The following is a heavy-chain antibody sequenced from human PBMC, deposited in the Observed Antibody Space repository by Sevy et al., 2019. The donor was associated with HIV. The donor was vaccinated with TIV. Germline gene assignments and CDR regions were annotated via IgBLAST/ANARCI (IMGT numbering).Heavy chain of an antibody. J-gene: IGHJ5*02. Sequence: GGSLRLSCAASGFTFSSYAMSWVRQAPGKGLEWVSAISGSGGSTYYADSVKGRFTISRDNSKNTLYLQMNSLRAEDTAVYYFAKAGGQWLPTGGFDPWGQGTLVTVSS. CDR2: ISGSGGST. CDR3: AKAGGQWLPTGGFDP. V-gene: IGHV3-23*01. CDR1: GFTFSSYA. D-gene: IGHD6-19*01.